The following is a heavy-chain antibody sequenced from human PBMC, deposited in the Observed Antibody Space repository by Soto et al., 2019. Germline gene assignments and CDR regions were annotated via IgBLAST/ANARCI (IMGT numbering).Heavy chain of an antibody. V-gene: IGHV3-33*01. CDR1: GFTFSSYG. D-gene: IGHD2-15*01. J-gene: IGHJ3*02. CDR3: ARGRSCSGGSCYSAEDDAFDI. CDR2: IWYDGSNK. Sequence: QVQLVESGGGVVQPGRSLRLSCAASGFTFSSYGMHWVRQAPGKGLEWVAVIWYDGSNKYYADSVKGRFTISRDNSKNTLYLQVNSLRAEDTAVYYCARGRSCSGGSCYSAEDDAFDIWGQGTMVTVSS.